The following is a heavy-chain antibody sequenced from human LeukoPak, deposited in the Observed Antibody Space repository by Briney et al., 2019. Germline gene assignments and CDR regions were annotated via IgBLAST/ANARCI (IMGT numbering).Heavy chain of an antibody. D-gene: IGHD3-22*01. J-gene: IGHJ4*02. V-gene: IGHV1-69*04. CDR1: GGTFSSYA. CDR2: IIPILGIA. Sequence: ASVKVSCKASGGTFSSYAISWVRQAPGQGLEWMGRIIPILGIANYAQKFQGRVTMTRDTSTSTVYMELSSLRSEDTAVYYCARRRYYYDSSGYKANIEYYFDYWGQGTLVTVSS. CDR3: ARRRYYYDSSGYKANIEYYFDY.